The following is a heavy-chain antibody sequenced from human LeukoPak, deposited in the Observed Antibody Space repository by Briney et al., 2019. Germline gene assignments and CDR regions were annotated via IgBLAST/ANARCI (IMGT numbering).Heavy chain of an antibody. CDR2: ISSSSSYI. J-gene: IGHJ4*02. D-gene: IGHD3-22*01. V-gene: IGHV3-21*01. CDR3: ARTYDSSGYYPYYFDY. Sequence: GGSLRLSXAASGFTFRSYSMNWVRQAPGKGLEWVSSISSSSSYIYYADSVKGRFTISRDNAKNSLYLQMNSLRAEDTAVYYCARTYDSSGYYPYYFDYWGQGTLVTVSS. CDR1: GFTFRSYS.